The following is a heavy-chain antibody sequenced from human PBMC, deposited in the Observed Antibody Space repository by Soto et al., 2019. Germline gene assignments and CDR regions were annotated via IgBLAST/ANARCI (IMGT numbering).Heavy chain of an antibody. CDR2: IYYSGST. V-gene: IGHV4-31*03. CDR3: AGYCSSTSCYVGDYYYYYGMDV. CDR1: GGSISSGGYY. Sequence: QVQLQESGPGLVKPSQTLSLTCTVSGGSISSGGYYWSWIRQHPGKGLEWIGYIYYSGSTYYNPSLKSRVTISVDTSKNQFSLKLSSVTAADTAVYYCAGYCSSTSCYVGDYYYYYGMDVWGQGTTVTVSS. J-gene: IGHJ6*02. D-gene: IGHD2-2*01.